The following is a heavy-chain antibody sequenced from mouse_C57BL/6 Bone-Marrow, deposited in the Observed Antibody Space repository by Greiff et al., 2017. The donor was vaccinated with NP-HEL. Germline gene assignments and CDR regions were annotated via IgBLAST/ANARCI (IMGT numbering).Heavy chain of an antibody. CDR3: ALTTVVATGSEYWYFDV. CDR2: INPNNGGT. CDR1: GYTFTDYY. Sequence: VQLQQSGPELVKPGASVKISCKASGYTFTDYYMNWVKQSHGKSLEWIGDINPNNGGTSYNQKFKGKATLTVDKSSSTAYMELRILTSEDSAVYYCALTTVVATGSEYWYFDVWGTGTTVTVSS. D-gene: IGHD1-1*01. V-gene: IGHV1-26*01. J-gene: IGHJ1*03.